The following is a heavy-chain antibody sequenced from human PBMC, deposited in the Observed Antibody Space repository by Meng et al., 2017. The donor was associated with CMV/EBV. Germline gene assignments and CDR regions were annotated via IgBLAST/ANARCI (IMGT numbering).Heavy chain of an antibody. J-gene: IGHJ4*02. D-gene: IGHD6-13*01. V-gene: IGHV1-69*10. CDR3: ATRGAAADPWYFDY. CDR2: IIPILGIA. Sequence: SVKVSCKASGGTFSSYAISWVRQAPGQGLEWMGGIIPILGIANYAQKFQGRVTITADKSTSTAYMELSSLRSEDTAVYYCATRGAAADPWYFDYWGQGTLVTVSS. CDR1: GGTFSSYA.